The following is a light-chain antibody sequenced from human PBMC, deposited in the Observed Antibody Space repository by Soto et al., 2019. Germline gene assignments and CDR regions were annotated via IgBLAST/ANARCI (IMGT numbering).Light chain of an antibody. V-gene: IGKV3-11*01. CDR3: QQCSHWRRT. CDR2: DAS. Sequence: EIVLTQSPATLSLSPGERATLSCRASQSISSYLAWYQQKPGQDPRLLVYDASNRATGIPARFSGSGSGTDFTLTIASLEPEDFAVYYCQQCSHWRRTFGGGTKVEIK. CDR1: QSISSY. J-gene: IGKJ4*02.